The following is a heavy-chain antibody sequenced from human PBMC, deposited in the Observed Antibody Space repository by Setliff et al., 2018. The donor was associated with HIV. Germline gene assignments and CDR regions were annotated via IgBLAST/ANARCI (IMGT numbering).Heavy chain of an antibody. CDR1: GGTFSSYA. CDR3: ANRYCSSTSCYLGWFDP. D-gene: IGHD2-2*01. Sequence: SVKVSCKASGGTFSSYAISWVRQAPGQGLEWMGGIIPILGIANYAQKFQGRVTITADKSTSTAYMELSSLRSEDTAVYYCANRYCSSTSCYLGWFDPWGQGTLVTVSS. CDR2: IIPILGIA. V-gene: IGHV1-69*10. J-gene: IGHJ5*02.